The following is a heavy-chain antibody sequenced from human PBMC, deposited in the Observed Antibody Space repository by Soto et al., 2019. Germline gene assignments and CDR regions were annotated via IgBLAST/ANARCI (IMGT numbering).Heavy chain of an antibody. V-gene: IGHV4-39*07. CDR1: GGSISSGDYY. CDR3: VRDPPFDP. CDR2: ISHSGST. J-gene: IGHJ5*02. Sequence: PSETLSLTCTVSGGSISSGDYYWSWIRQPPGKGLEWIGEISHSGSTNYNPSLKSRVTISVDKSKTQFSLKLNSVTAADTAVYYCVRDPPFDPWGQGTLVTVSS.